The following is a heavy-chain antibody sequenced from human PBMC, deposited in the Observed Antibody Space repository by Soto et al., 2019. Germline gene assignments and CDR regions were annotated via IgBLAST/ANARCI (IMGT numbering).Heavy chain of an antibody. CDR3: ARVRYSINPDYHCGIDF. J-gene: IGHJ6*02. CDR1: GYTFTGYY. V-gene: IGHV1-2*04. CDR2: INPNSGGT. D-gene: IGHD4-4*01. Sequence: ASVKVSCKASGYTFTGYYMHWVRQAPGQGLEWMGWINPNSGGTNYAQKLQGWVTMTRDTSISTAYMELSRLRSDDTAVYYCARVRYSINPDYHCGIDFWCPGTT.